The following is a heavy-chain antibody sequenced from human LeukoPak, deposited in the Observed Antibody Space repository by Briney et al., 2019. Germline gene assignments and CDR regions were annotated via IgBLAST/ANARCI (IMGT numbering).Heavy chain of an antibody. D-gene: IGHD4-23*01. J-gene: IGHJ4*02. CDR2: INTDGSRT. CDR1: GFTFSSYW. CDR3: ARDQDDYGGNSPLGY. V-gene: IGHV3-74*01. Sequence: PGGSLRLSYAASGFTFSSYWMHWVRQAPGKGLVWVSRINTDGSRTTYADSVKGRFTISRDNAKNTLYLQMNSLRAEDTAVYYCARDQDDYGGNSPLGYWGQGTLVTVSS.